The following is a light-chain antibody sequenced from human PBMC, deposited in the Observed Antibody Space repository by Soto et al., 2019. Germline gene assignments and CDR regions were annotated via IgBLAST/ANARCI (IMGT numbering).Light chain of an antibody. CDR1: QSVSSY. J-gene: IGKJ4*01. Sequence: EIVLTQSPDTLSLSPGERATLSCRASQSVSSYLAWYQQKPGQAPRLLIYDASNRATGIPARFSGSGSGTDFILTISSLXPEDFAVYYCQQRSNWPPFTFGGGTKVDIK. V-gene: IGKV3-11*01. CDR3: QQRSNWPPFT. CDR2: DAS.